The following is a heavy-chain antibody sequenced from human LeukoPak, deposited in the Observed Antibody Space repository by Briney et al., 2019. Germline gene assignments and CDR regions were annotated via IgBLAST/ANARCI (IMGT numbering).Heavy chain of an antibody. CDR3: ARVQRQLVHDYYYYYMDV. CDR1: GFTFSSYA. CDR2: IRYDGSNK. J-gene: IGHJ6*03. V-gene: IGHV3-30*14. Sequence: GGSLRLSCAASGFTFSSYAMHWVRQAPGKGLEWVAFIRYDGSNKYYADSVKGRFTISRDNSKNTLYLQMNSLRAEDTAVYYCARVQRQLVHDYYYYYMDVWGKGTTVTISS. D-gene: IGHD6-13*01.